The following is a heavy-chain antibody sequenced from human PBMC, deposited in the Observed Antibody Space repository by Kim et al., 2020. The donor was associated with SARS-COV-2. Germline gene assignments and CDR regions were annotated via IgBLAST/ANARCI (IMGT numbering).Heavy chain of an antibody. J-gene: IGHJ4*02. Sequence: GGSLRLSCAASGFTFSTYGIHWVRQAPGKGLEWVAVITSDGSNKYYAESVKGRFTISRDNSKNTLYLQMNSLKPEDTAVYYCAKTGRGFDYGGQGTLVSVSS. CDR3: AKTGRGFDY. V-gene: IGHV3-30*18. D-gene: IGHD1-26*01. CDR1: GFTFSTYG. CDR2: ITSDGSNK.